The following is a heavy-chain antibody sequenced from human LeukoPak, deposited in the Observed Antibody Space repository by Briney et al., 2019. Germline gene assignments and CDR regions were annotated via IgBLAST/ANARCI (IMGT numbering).Heavy chain of an antibody. CDR3: AKRGAYDSSGFSPLFDH. Sequence: PGGSLRLSCAASGFTFSSYAMSWVRQAPGKGLEWVSAISGSGGSTYYADSVKGRFTISRDNSKNTLYLQMNSLTAEDTAVYYCAKRGAYDSSGFSPLFDHWGQGTLVTVSS. D-gene: IGHD3-22*01. CDR1: GFTFSSYA. J-gene: IGHJ4*02. CDR2: ISGSGGST. V-gene: IGHV3-23*01.